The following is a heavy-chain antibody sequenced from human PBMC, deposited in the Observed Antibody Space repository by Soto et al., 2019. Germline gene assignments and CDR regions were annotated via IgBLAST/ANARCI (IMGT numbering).Heavy chain of an antibody. CDR1: GGTFSSYA. CDR3: ARGNIVVVPAASIPGYYYYYGMDV. Sequence: SVKVSCKASGGTFSSYAISWVRQAPGQGLEWMGGIIPIFGTANYAQKFQGRVTITADESTSTAYMELSSLRSEDTAVYYCARGNIVVVPAASIPGYYYYYGMDVWGQGTTVTVSS. J-gene: IGHJ6*02. CDR2: IIPIFGTA. V-gene: IGHV1-69*13. D-gene: IGHD2-2*01.